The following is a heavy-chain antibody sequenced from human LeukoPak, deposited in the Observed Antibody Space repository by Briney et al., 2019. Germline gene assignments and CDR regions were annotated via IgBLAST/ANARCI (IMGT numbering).Heavy chain of an antibody. CDR3: ARGQSYILDY. CDR2: INPNSGAT. D-gene: IGHD1-26*01. J-gene: IGHJ4*02. V-gene: IGHV1-2*02. Sequence: GASVKVSCKASGNTVTDYYMHWVRQAPGQGLEWMGWINPNSGATNYAQKFQGRVTMTRDTSITTAYMELRGLRSDDTAVYYCARGQSYILDYWGQGTLVTVSS. CDR1: GNTVTDYY.